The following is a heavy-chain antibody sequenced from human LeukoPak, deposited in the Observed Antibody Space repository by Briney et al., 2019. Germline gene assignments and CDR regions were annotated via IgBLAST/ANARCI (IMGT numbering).Heavy chain of an antibody. V-gene: IGHV4-38-2*02. CDR1: GYSISSGYY. Sequence: SETLSLTCTVSGYSISSGYYWGWIRQPPGKGLEWIGSIYHSGSTCYNPSLKSRVTISVDTSKNQFSLKLSSVTAADTAVYYCARVYNWNSSGLGAPRDWGRGTQVTVSS. CDR2: IYHSGST. J-gene: IGHJ4*02. CDR3: ARVYNWNSSGLGAPRD. D-gene: IGHD1-7*01.